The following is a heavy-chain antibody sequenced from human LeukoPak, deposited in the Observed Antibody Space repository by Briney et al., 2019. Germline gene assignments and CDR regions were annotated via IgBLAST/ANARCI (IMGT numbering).Heavy chain of an antibody. CDR2: IFTIGST. CDR1: GGSISSYY. Sequence: PSETLSLTCTVSGGSISSYYWSWIRQPAGKGLEWIGRIFTIGSTTYNPSLKSRVTMSVDTSKNQFSLKLSSVTAADTAVYYCARAAVAHSGSYYNYYYYMDVWGKGTTVTVSS. D-gene: IGHD1-26*01. J-gene: IGHJ6*03. CDR3: ARAAVAHSGSYYNYYYYMDV. V-gene: IGHV4-4*07.